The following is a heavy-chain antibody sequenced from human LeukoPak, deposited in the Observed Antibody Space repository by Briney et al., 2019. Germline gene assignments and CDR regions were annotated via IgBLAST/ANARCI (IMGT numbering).Heavy chain of an antibody. CDR1: GFTFSSYA. CDR3: AEGGRMATTIDY. V-gene: IGHV3-23*01. CDR2: ISGSGGST. J-gene: IGHJ4*02. D-gene: IGHD5-24*01. Sequence: GGSLRLSCAASGFTFSSYAMSWVRQAPGKGLEWVSAISGSGGSTYYADSVKGRFTISRDNAKNSLYLQMNSLRAEDTALYYCAEGGRMATTIDYWGQGTLVTVSS.